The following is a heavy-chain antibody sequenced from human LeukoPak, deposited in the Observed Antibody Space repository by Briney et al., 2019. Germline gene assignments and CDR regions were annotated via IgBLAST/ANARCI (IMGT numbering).Heavy chain of an antibody. CDR1: GWTFSDYY. V-gene: IGHV3-11*01. CDR3: ARELAAAGIFDY. D-gene: IGHD6-13*01. J-gene: IGHJ4*02. Sequence: GGSLRLSCPASGWTFSDYYMSWIRQAPGKGLEWVSYISSSGSTIYYADSVKRRFTISRDNAKNSLYLQMNSLRAEDTAVYYCARELAAAGIFDYWGQGTLVTVSS. CDR2: ISSSGSTI.